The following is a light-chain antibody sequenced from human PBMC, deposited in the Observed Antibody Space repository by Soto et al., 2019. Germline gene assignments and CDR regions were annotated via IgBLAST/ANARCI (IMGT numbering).Light chain of an antibody. V-gene: IGLV2-14*01. CDR2: DVS. J-gene: IGLJ1*01. Sequence: SALTQPASVSGSPGQSITISCTGTSSDVGGYNYVSWYQQHPGKAPKLMIYDVSNRPSGVSNRFSGSKSGNTASLTISWLQAEDEADYYCSSYTSSSTPVYVFGTGTKVTV. CDR1: SSDVGGYNY. CDR3: SSYTSSSTPVYV.